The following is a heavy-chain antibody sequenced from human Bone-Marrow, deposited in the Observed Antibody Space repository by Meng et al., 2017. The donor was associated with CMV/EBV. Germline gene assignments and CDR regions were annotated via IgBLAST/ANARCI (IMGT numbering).Heavy chain of an antibody. CDR3: ATRRYSSGWI. D-gene: IGHD6-19*01. V-gene: IGHV5-51*06. Sequence: GESLKISCKAPGYNFAPCWIDRVRQRPGKGLEWMGSVYPGESDTRYSPSFQGRVTISADMSITTAYLQWSKLKAWDTARYYCATRRYSSGWIWGQGTLVTVSS. J-gene: IGHJ4*02. CDR1: GYNFAPCW. CDR2: VYPGESDT.